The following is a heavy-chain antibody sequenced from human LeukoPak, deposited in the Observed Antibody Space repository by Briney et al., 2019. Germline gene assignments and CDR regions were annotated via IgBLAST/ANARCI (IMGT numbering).Heavy chain of an antibody. CDR1: GGSISSYY. CDR2: IHTSGNT. V-gene: IGHV4-4*07. Sequence: SETLSLACSVSGGSISSYYWSWIRQPAGKGLEWIGRIHTSGNTNYNPSLKSRVTISVDKSKIQFSLKLSSVTAADTAVYYCARGLVGTTGEQNWFDPWGQGTLVTVSS. D-gene: IGHD1-26*01. CDR3: ARGLVGTTGEQNWFDP. J-gene: IGHJ5*02.